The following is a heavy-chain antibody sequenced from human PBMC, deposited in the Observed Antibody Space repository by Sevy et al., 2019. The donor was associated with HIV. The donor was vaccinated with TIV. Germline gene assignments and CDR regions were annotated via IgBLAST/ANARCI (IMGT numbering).Heavy chain of an antibody. CDR1: GFSFDSYD. J-gene: IGHJ6*02. CDR3: ARVVGYVSGSHYKYYYDLDV. D-gene: IGHD3-10*01. Sequence: GGFLRLSCTASGFSFDSYDMNWVRQAPGKGLEWVSSISSVSTIIYYGDSVRGRFSISRDNAKKSLYLQMNSLRVEDTAVYYSARVVGYVSGSHYKYYYDLDVWGQGTSVTVSS. V-gene: IGHV3-21*01. CDR2: ISSVSTII.